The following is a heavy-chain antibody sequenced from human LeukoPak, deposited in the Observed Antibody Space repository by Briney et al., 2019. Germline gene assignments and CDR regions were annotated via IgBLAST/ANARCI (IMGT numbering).Heavy chain of an antibody. V-gene: IGHV1-2*02. D-gene: IGHD2-2*01. CDR2: INPNSGGT. CDR3: ASPRDPTTYCSSTSCQPNYYYYYGMDV. CDR1: GYTLTGYY. Sequence: RASVKVSCKASGYTLTGYYMHWVRQAPGQGLEWMGWINPNSGGTNYAQKFQGRVTMTRDTSISTAYMELSRLRSDDTAVYCCASPRDPTTYCSSTSCQPNYYYYYGMDVWGQGTTVTVSS. J-gene: IGHJ6*02.